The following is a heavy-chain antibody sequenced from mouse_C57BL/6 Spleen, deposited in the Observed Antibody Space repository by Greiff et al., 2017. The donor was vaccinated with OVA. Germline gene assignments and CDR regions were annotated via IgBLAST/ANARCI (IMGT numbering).Heavy chain of an antibody. Sequence: VQLQQPGAELVRPGSSVKLSCKASGYTFTSYWMHWVKQRPIQGLEWIGNIDPSDSESHYNQKFKDKATLTVDKSSSTAYMQLSSLASEDSAVYYCARDYGSWFAYWGQGTLVTVSA. CDR3: ARDYGSWFAY. V-gene: IGHV1-52*01. J-gene: IGHJ3*01. D-gene: IGHD1-1*01. CDR1: GYTFTSYW. CDR2: IDPSDSES.